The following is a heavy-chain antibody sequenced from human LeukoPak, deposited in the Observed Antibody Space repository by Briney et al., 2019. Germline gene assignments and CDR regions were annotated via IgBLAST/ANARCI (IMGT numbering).Heavy chain of an antibody. Sequence: GGSLRLSCATSGFTFSSYSMNWVRQAPGKGLEWVSSVSTSSSYIYYADSVKGRFTISRDNAKNSVYLQMNSLRAEDTAVYYCAKESGKFDYWGQGTLVAVSS. V-gene: IGHV3-21*01. CDR3: AKESGKFDY. CDR1: GFTFSSYS. J-gene: IGHJ4*02. CDR2: VSTSSSYI.